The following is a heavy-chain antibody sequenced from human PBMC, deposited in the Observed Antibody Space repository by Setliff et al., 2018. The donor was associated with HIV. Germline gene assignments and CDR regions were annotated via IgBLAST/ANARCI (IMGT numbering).Heavy chain of an antibody. Sequence: PSETLSLTCTVSGGSITGYYWSWIRRPPGKGMEWIGYIYYNGGTNYNPSLKSRVTMLVDTSENHFTLKLTSVTAADTAMYYCTRGIGGIGYYPYYWGQGTLVTVSS. CDR1: GGSITGYY. CDR2: IYYNGGT. V-gene: IGHV4-59*01. D-gene: IGHD3-22*01. J-gene: IGHJ1*01. CDR3: TRGIGGIGYYPYY.